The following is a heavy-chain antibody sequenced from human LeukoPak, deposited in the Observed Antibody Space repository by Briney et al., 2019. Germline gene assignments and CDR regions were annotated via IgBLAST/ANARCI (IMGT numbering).Heavy chain of an antibody. V-gene: IGHV3-11*04. J-gene: IGHJ6*03. CDR3: ARDHRVYYYYYMDV. CDR1: GFTFSDYY. Sequence: GGSLRLSCAASGFTFSDYYMSWIRQAPGKGLEWVSYIGSSGSTIYYADSVKGRFTISRDNAKNSLYLQMNSLRAEDTAVYYCARDHRVYYYYYMDVWGKGTTVTVSS. CDR2: IGSSGSTI.